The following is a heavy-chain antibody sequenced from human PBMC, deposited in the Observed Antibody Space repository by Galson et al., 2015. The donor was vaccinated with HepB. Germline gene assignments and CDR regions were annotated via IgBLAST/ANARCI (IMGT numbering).Heavy chain of an antibody. CDR2: ISYDGSNK. Sequence: SLRLSCAASGFTFSSYGMHWVRQAPGKGLEWVAVISYDGSNKYYADSVKGRFTISRDNSKNTLYLQMNSLRAEDTAVYYCARDQVEEAAMTTATTYYYYGMDVWGQGTTVTVSS. CDR1: GFTFSSYG. V-gene: IGHV3-30*03. CDR3: ARDQVEEAAMTTATTYYYYGMDV. D-gene: IGHD4-11*01. J-gene: IGHJ6*02.